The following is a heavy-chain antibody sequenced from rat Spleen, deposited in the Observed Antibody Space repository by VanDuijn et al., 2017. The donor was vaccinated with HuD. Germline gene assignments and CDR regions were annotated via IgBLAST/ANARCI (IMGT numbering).Heavy chain of an antibody. CDR2: SSFDGSST. CDR1: GFTFSNYV. J-gene: IGHJ2*01. Sequence: EVQLVESDGGLVQPGRSLKRSCAASGFTFSNYVMSWFRQAPAKGLEWIATSSFDGSSTYYRDSVKGRFTISRDNAKSTLYLQMDSLSSEDTATYYCARHTTGIHFDYWGQGVMVTVSS. CDR3: ARHTTGIHFDY. D-gene: IGHD1-7*01. V-gene: IGHV5-29*01.